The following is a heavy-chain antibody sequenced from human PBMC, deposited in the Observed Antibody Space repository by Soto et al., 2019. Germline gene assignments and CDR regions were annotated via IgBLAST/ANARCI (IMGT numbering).Heavy chain of an antibody. CDR1: GGSISSYY. D-gene: IGHD5-12*01. CDR2: IYTSGST. V-gene: IGHV4-4*07. CDR3: ARDARYSGYVEPYYYYYYGMDV. Sequence: QVQLQESGPGLVKPSETLSLTCTVSGGSISSYYWSWIRQPAGKGLEWIGRIYTSGSTNYNPSLKSRVTMSVDTSKNQFPLKLSSVTAADTAVYYCARDARYSGYVEPYYYYYYGMDVWGQGTTVTVSS. J-gene: IGHJ6*02.